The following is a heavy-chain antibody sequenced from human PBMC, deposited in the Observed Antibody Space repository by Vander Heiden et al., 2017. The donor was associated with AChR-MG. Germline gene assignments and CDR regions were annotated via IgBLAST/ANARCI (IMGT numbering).Heavy chain of an antibody. D-gene: IGHD3-22*01. J-gene: IGHJ5*02. CDR1: GGSVSTDF. CDR2: IHNTGST. Sequence: QVQLQESGPGLVKPSATLSLTCTVSGGSVSTDFWSWIRQSPGKGLEWIGYIHNTGSTNYNPSLKNRVTISLDMSKNQFSLKLSSVTAADTAVYYCAKRQYDSSGYSISNWFDPWGQGTLVIVPS. CDR3: AKRQYDSSGYSISNWFDP. V-gene: IGHV4-59*02.